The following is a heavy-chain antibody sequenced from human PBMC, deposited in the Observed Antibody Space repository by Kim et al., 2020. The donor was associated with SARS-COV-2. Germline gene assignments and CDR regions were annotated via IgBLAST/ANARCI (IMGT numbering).Heavy chain of an antibody. CDR3: ARSTPGYSSSWLFDY. CDR2: IYPGDSDT. CDR1: GYSFTRYW. Sequence: GESLKISCKGSGYSFTRYWIGWVRQMPGKGLEWMGIIYPGDSDTRYSPSFQGQVTISADKSISTAYLQWSSLKASDTAIFYCARSTPGYSSSWLFDYWGQGTLVTVSP. V-gene: IGHV5-51*01. J-gene: IGHJ4*02. D-gene: IGHD6-13*01.